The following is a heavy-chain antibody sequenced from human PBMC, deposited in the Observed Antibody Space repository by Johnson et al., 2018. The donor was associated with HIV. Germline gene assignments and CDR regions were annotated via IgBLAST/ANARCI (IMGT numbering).Heavy chain of an antibody. J-gene: IGHJ3*02. D-gene: IGHD4-17*01. V-gene: IGHV3-30-3*01. CDR3: ARVLGDYAYHI. Sequence: QVQLVESGGGVVQPGRSLRLSCAASGFTFSTYAIHWVRQAPGKGLEWVAFISYDGNNKYYADSVKGRFTISRDNAKNSLHLQMNSLRVEDTAVYYCARVLGDYAYHIWGQGTMVTVSS. CDR1: GFTFSTYA. CDR2: ISYDGNNK.